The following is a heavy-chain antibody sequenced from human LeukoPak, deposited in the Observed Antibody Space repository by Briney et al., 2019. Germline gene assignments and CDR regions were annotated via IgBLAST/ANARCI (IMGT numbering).Heavy chain of an antibody. CDR3: AREPRAGTVATPDY. CDR1: GFTFSSYS. D-gene: IGHD5-12*01. CDR2: ISSSSSYI. Sequence: PGGSLRLSCAASGFTFSSYSMNWVRQAPGKGLEWVSSISSSSSYIYYADSVKGRFTISRDNAKNSLYLQMNSLRAEDTAVYYCAREPRAGTVATPDYWGQGTLVTVSS. J-gene: IGHJ4*02. V-gene: IGHV3-21*01.